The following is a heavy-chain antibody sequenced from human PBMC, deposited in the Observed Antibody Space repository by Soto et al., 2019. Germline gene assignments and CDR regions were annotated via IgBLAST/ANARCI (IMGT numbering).Heavy chain of an antibody. CDR3: AKEQGSTWYPTDH. J-gene: IGHJ4*02. D-gene: IGHD6-13*01. CDR2: ISGSAGST. Sequence: GGSLRLSCVASGFTFSNFAMSWVRQAPGKGLEWVSVISGSAGSTFYADSVKGRFTISRDNFKNTLYLQMNSLRAEDTAVYYCAKEQGSTWYPTDHWGQGTLVTVSS. CDR1: GFTFSNFA. V-gene: IGHV3-23*01.